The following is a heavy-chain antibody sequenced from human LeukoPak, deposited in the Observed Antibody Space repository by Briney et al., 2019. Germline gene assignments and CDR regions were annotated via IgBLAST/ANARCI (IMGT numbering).Heavy chain of an antibody. J-gene: IGHJ4*02. V-gene: IGHV1-69*13. CDR1: GGTLSSYA. D-gene: IGHD3-3*01. CDR2: IIPIFGTA. Sequence: ASVKVSFKASGGTLSSYAISWVRQAPGQGREWMGGIIPIFGTANYAQKLQGRVTITADESTSTAYMELSSLRSEHTAVYYCARDRADFGFDYWGQGTLVTASS. CDR3: ARDRADFGFDY.